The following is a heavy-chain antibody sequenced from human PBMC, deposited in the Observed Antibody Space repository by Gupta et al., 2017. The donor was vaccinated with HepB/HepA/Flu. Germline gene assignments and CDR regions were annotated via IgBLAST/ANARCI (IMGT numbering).Heavy chain of an antibody. CDR1: GFTLGSYI. CDR3: ARGWLSNSFDY. CDR2: ISSSSSTI. J-gene: IGHJ4*02. Sequence: EVQLVESGGGLVQPGGSLRLSCAASGFTLGSYIMDWVRQAPGKGLEWISYISSSSSTIYYADSVRGRFTISRDNAKNSLYLQMNNLRDEDTAVYYCARGWLSNSFDYWGQGTLVTVSS. V-gene: IGHV3-48*02. D-gene: IGHD5-24*01.